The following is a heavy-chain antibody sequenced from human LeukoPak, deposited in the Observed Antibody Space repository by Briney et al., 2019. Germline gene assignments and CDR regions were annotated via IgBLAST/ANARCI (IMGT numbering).Heavy chain of an antibody. CDR1: GHTFNSYG. Sequence: ASVKVSCKASGHTFNSYGISWVRQAPGQGLEWMGWISAYNGNTNYAQKLQGRVTMTTDTSTSTAYMELRSLRSDDTAVYYCARVGKLLWFGELPFDYWGQGTLVTVSS. CDR2: ISAYNGNT. CDR3: ARVGKLLWFGELPFDY. D-gene: IGHD3-10*01. J-gene: IGHJ4*02. V-gene: IGHV1-18*01.